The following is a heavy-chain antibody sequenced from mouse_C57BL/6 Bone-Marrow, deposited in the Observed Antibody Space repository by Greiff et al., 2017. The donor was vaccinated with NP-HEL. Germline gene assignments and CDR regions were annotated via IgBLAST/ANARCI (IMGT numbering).Heavy chain of an antibody. J-gene: IGHJ2*01. D-gene: IGHD3-3*01. CDR2: IDPENGDT. CDR1: GFNIKDDY. V-gene: IGHV14-4*01. CDR3: TTAGDGY. Sequence: EVKLMESGAELVRPGASVKLSCTASGFNIKDDYMHWVKQRPEQGLEWIGWIDPENGDTEYASKFQGKATITADTSSNTAYLQLSSLTSEDTAVYYCTTAGDGYWGQGTTLTVSS.